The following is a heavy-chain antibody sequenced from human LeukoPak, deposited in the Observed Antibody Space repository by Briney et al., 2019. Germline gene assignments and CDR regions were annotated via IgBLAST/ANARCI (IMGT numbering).Heavy chain of an antibody. D-gene: IGHD3-10*01. Sequence: PSQTLSLTCTVSGGSISSGGYYWSRIRQPPGKGLEWIGYIYHSGSTYYNPSLKSRVTISVDRSKNQFSLKLSSVTAADTAVYYCARRDYYGSGSIDYWGQGTLVTVSS. CDR3: ARRDYYGSGSIDY. CDR1: GGSISSGGYY. CDR2: IYHSGST. J-gene: IGHJ4*02. V-gene: IGHV4-30-2*01.